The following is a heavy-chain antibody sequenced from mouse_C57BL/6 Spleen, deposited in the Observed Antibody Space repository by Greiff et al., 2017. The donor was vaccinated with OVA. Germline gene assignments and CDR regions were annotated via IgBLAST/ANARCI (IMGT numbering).Heavy chain of an antibody. J-gene: IGHJ3*01. V-gene: IGHV1-61*01. CDR1: GYTFTSYW. Sequence: QVQLQQPGAELVRPGSSVKLSCKASGYTFTSYWMDWVKQRPGQGLEWIGNIYPSDSETHYNQKFKDKATLTVDKSSSTAYMQLSSLTSEDSAVYYCAREGSYYGKRAWFAYWGQGTLVTVSA. D-gene: IGHD2-1*01. CDR2: IYPSDSET. CDR3: AREGSYYGKRAWFAY.